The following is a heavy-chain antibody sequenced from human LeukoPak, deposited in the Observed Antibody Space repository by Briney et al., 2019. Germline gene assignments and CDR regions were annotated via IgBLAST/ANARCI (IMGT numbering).Heavy chain of an antibody. J-gene: IGHJ4*02. D-gene: IGHD5-18*01. CDR1: GVTFSSYA. V-gene: IGHV3-23*01. CDR2: ISGSGGST. Sequence: PGGSLRLSCAASGVTFSSYAMSWVRQAPGKGLEWVSAISGSGGSTYYADSVKGRFTIARDNSKNTLYLQMNSLRAEDTAVYYCAKDGYSYGLDYFDYWGQGTLVTVSS. CDR3: AKDGYSYGLDYFDY.